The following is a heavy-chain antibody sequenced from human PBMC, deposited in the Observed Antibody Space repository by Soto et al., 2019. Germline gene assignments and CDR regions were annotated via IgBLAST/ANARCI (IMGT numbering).Heavy chain of an antibody. J-gene: IGHJ6*02. V-gene: IGHV3-23*01. CDR1: GFTFSSYA. CDR3: AKGPQWLVPGYYYYGMDV. Sequence: GGSLRLSCAASGFTFSSYAMSWVRQAPGKGLEWVSAISGSGGSTYYADSVKGRFTISRDNSKNTLYLQMNSLRAEDTAVYYCAKGPQWLVPGYYYYGMDVWGQGTTVTVSS. CDR2: ISGSGGST. D-gene: IGHD6-19*01.